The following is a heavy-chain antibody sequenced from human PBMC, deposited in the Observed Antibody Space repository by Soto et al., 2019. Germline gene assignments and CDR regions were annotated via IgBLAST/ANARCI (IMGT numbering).Heavy chain of an antibody. J-gene: IGHJ4*02. V-gene: IGHV3-72*01. CDR1: GFTFSDHY. D-gene: IGHD3-10*01. CDR3: TVWGSGNDFGDA. CDR2: SKNKADSYTT. Sequence: EVQLVESGGGLVQPGGSLRLSCAASGFTFSDHYMDWVRQAPGKGLEWVGRSKNKADSYTTEYAASVKGRFTISRDGSKTSLFLKMNSLKTEDTAVYYCTVWGSGNDFGDAWGQGILVTVSS.